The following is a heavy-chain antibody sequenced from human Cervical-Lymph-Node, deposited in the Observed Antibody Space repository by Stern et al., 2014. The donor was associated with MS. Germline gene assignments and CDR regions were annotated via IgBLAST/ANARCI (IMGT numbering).Heavy chain of an antibody. CDR2: IYYIGST. V-gene: IGHV4-30-4*01. CDR3: ARGESSRYYYYFDY. Sequence: QVQLQESGPGLVKPSQTLSLTCNVSGDSISSGDNYWSWLRPSPGKGLEWIGYIYYIGSTFYNPSLKSRVTISVDTSQNQFSLRLSSVTAADTAVYYCARGESSRYYYYFDYWGQGTLVTVSS. CDR1: GDSISSGDNY. J-gene: IGHJ4*02. D-gene: IGHD3-22*01.